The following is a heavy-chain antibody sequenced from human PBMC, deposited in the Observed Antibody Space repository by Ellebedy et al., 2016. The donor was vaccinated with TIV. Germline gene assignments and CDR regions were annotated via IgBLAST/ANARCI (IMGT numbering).Heavy chain of an antibody. CDR1: GFTFSNYW. CDR3: ARDQWLGRAYYFDY. J-gene: IGHJ4*02. D-gene: IGHD6-19*01. V-gene: IGHV3-7*01. Sequence: GGSLRLSCAASGFTFSNYWMTWVRQAPGKGLEWVANIKQDGSERYYVDSVKGRFTISRDNAKNSLYLQMNSLTAEDTAVYYCARDQWLGRAYYFDYWGQGTLLTVSS. CDR2: IKQDGSER.